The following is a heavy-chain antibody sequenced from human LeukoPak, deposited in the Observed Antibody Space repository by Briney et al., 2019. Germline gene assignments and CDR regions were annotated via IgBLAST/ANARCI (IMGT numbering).Heavy chain of an antibody. Sequence: GGSLRLSCAASGFTFSSYSMNWVRQAPGKGLEWVAVISYGGSNKYYADSVKGRFTISRDNSKNTLYLQMNSLRAEDRAVYYCARDVSGWAVAGSSLRFDYWGQGTLVTVSS. CDR3: ARDVSGWAVAGSSLRFDY. CDR1: GFTFSSYS. D-gene: IGHD6-19*01. V-gene: IGHV3-30*03. CDR2: ISYGGSNK. J-gene: IGHJ4*02.